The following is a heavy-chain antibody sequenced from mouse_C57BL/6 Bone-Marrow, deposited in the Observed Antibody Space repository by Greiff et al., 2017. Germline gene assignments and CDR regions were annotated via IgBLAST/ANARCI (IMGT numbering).Heavy chain of an antibody. CDR1: GFTFSDFY. V-gene: IGHV7-1*01. CDR2: SRNKANDYTT. D-gene: IGHD2-4*01. CDR3: ARDGGLRRPSWFAY. Sequence: EVKLVESGGGLVQSGRSLRLSCATSGFTFSDFYMEWVRQAPGKGLEWIAASRNKANDYTTEYSASVKGRFIVSRDTSQSILYLQMNALRAEDTAIYYCARDGGLRRPSWFAYWGQGTLVTVSA. J-gene: IGHJ3*01.